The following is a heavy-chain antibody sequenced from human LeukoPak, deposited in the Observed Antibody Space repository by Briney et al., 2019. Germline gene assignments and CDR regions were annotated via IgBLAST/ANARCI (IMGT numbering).Heavy chain of an antibody. Sequence: PSETLSLTCSVSGGSFSGDHWSWIRQPAGEGLEWIGRIYTGSGTTNYNPSLKSRVTMSADTSKNQVSLILSSVTAADTAVYYCARHQGRRGVPVSSISAGIFNWFDPWGQGTLATVSS. D-gene: IGHD6-25*01. J-gene: IGHJ5*02. V-gene: IGHV4-4*07. CDR2: IYTGSGTT. CDR1: GGSFSGDH. CDR3: ARHQGRRGVPVSSISAGIFNWFDP.